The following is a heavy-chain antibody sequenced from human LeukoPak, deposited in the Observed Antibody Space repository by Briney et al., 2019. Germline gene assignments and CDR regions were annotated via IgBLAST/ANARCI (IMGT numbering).Heavy chain of an antibody. Sequence: GGSLRLSCAASGFTFSSYAMSWVRLAPGKGLEWVSAISGSGGSTYYADSVKGRFTISRDIPKSTLYLQMNSLRAEDTAVYYCAKEKAAAGPNWFDPWGQGTLVTVSS. CDR3: AKEKAAAGPNWFDP. CDR2: ISGSGGST. V-gene: IGHV3-23*01. CDR1: GFTFSSYA. D-gene: IGHD6-13*01. J-gene: IGHJ5*02.